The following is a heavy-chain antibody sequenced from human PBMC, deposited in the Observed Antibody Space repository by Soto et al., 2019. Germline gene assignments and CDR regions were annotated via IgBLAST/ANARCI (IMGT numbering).Heavy chain of an antibody. CDR1: GGTFSSYA. D-gene: IGHD2-2*01. J-gene: IGHJ6*02. CDR3: ARGGVVVPPSFRFRPSNYGMDV. CDR2: IIPIFGTA. V-gene: IGHV1-69*13. Sequence: SVKVSCKASGGTFSSYAISWVRQGPGQGLEWMGGIIPIFGTANYAQKFQGRVTITADESTSTAYMELSSLRSEDTAVYYCARGGVVVPPSFRFRPSNYGMDVWGQGTTVTVSS.